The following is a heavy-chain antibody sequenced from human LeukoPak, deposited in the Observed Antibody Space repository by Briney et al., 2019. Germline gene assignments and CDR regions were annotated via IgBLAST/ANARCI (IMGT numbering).Heavy chain of an antibody. D-gene: IGHD4/OR15-4a*01. V-gene: IGHV1-46*01. CDR2: INLSGGST. CDR1: GFTFINYY. Sequence: ASVKVSCKASGFTFINYYMHWVRQAPGQGLEWLGIINLSGGSTHYPQKFQDRVTMTRDTSTSTVYMEPSSLRSEDTAVYYCARDLDYGEKSEDYWGQGTLVTASS. CDR3: ARDLDYGEKSEDY. J-gene: IGHJ4*02.